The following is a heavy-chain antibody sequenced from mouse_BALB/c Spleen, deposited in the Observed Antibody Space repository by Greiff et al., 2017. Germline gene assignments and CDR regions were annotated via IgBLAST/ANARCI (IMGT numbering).Heavy chain of an antibody. Sequence: QVQLKQSGPELVRPGVSVKISCKGSGYTFTDYAMHWVKQSHAKSLEWIGVISTYYGNTNYNQKFKGKATMTVDKSSSTAYMELARLTSEDSAIYYCARENTFWDFDVWGAGTTVTVSS. J-gene: IGHJ1*01. V-gene: IGHV1-67*01. D-gene: IGHD5-2*01. CDR1: GYTFTDYA. CDR3: ARENTFWDFDV. CDR2: ISTYYGNT.